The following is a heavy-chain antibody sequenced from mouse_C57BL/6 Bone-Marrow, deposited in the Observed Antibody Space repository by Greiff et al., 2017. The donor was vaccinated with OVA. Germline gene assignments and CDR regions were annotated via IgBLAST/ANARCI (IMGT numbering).Heavy chain of an antibody. J-gene: IGHJ2*01. D-gene: IGHD1-1*01. V-gene: IGHV1-81*01. Sequence: VQLQQSGAELARPGASVKLSCKASGYTFTSYGISWVKQRTGQGLEWIGEIYPRSGNTYYNEKFKGKATLTADKSSSTAYMELRSLTSEDSAVYFCARKELPFDYWGQGTTLTVSS. CDR3: ARKELPFDY. CDR2: IYPRSGNT. CDR1: GYTFTSYG.